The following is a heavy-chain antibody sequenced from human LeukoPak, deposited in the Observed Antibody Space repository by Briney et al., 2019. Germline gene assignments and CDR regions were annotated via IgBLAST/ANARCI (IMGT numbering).Heavy chain of an antibody. J-gene: IGHJ5*02. CDR3: ARRRHYGSGSKGWFDP. CDR1: GYTFTSYN. V-gene: IGHV1-8*01. CDR2: MNPNSGNT. D-gene: IGHD3-10*01. Sequence: GASVKVSCKASGYTFTSYNINWVRRATGQGLEWMGWMNPNSGNTGYAQKFQGRVTMTRNTSISTAYMELSSLRSEDTAVYYCARRRHYGSGSKGWFDPWGQGTLVTVSS.